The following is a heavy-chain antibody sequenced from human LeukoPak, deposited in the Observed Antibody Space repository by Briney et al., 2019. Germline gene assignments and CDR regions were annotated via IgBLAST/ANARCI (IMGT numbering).Heavy chain of an antibody. V-gene: IGHV4-30-2*01. CDR1: GGSISSGGYS. CDR3: ARLDIYLVTAIPYYFDY. Sequence: NPSQTLSLTCAVSGGSISSGGYSWSWIRQPPGKGLEWIGYIYHSGSTYYNPSLKSRVTISVDTSKNQFSLKLSSVTAADTAVYYCARLDIYLVTAIPYYFDYWGQGTLVTVSS. J-gene: IGHJ4*02. D-gene: IGHD2-21*02. CDR2: IYHSGST.